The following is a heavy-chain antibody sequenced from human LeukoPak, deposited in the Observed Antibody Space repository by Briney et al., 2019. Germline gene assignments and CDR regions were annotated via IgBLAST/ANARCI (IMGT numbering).Heavy chain of an antibody. Sequence: SETLSLTCTVSGGSISSYYWSWIRQPPGKGLEWIGYIYYSGSTNYNPSLKSRVTISVDTSKNKFSLNLSSVTAADTAVYYCARQLLSHYYYGMDVWGQGTTVTVSS. CDR3: ARQLLSHYYYGMDV. J-gene: IGHJ6*02. CDR1: GGSISSYY. V-gene: IGHV4-59*08. D-gene: IGHD3-10*01. CDR2: IYYSGST.